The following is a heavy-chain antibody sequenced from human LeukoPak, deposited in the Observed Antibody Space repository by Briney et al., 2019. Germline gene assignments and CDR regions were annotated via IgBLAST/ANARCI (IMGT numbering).Heavy chain of an antibody. D-gene: IGHD6-13*01. CDR1: GFTVSSNY. CDR2: IYRGGST. J-gene: IGHJ5*02. CDR3: ARSSSTWYWFDP. Sequence: PGGSLRLSCAVSGFTVSSNYMSWVRQAPGKGLEWVSVIYRGGSTYYVDSVKGRFTTSRDNSKNTLYLQMNSLRAEDTAVYYCARSSSTWYWFDPWGQGTLVTVSS. V-gene: IGHV3-53*01.